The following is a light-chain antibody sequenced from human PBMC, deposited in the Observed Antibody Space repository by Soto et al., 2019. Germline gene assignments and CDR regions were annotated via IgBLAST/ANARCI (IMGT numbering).Light chain of an antibody. CDR3: GTWDSSLSARV. V-gene: IGLV1-51*02. CDR2: ENN. J-gene: IGLJ3*02. Sequence: QSVLTQPPSVSAAPGQKVTISCSGTSSNIGNNYVSWYQQLPGTAPKLLIYENNRRPSGIPDRFSGSKSGTSATLGITGLETGDEADYYCGTWDSSLSARVFGGGTNPTVL. CDR1: SSNIGNNY.